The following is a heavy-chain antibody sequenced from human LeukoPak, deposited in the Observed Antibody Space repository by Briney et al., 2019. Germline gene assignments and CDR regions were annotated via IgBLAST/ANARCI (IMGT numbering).Heavy chain of an antibody. Sequence: GGSLRLSCAASGLTFSSYAMHWVRQAPGKGLEWVPVISYDGSNKYYADSVKGRFTISRDNSKNTLYLQMNSLRAEDTAVYYCAREYSSSWYLSYYFDYWGEGTLVSVSS. CDR3: AREYSSSWYLSYYFDY. CDR1: GLTFSSYA. CDR2: ISYDGSNK. D-gene: IGHD6-13*01. V-gene: IGHV3-30-3*01. J-gene: IGHJ4*02.